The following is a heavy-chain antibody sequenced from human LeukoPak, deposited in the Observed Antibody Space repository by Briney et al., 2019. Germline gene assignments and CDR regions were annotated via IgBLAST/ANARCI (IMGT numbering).Heavy chain of an antibody. Sequence: GGSLRLSCAASGFTFSSYAMHWVRQAPGKGLEWVAVIWYDGSNKYYTDSVKGRFTISRDNSKNTLYLQMNSPRAEDTALYYCARYSEPQFAFDIWGQGTMVTVSS. V-gene: IGHV3-33*08. CDR3: ARYSEPQFAFDI. CDR2: IWYDGSNK. CDR1: GFTFSSYA. D-gene: IGHD2-15*01. J-gene: IGHJ3*02.